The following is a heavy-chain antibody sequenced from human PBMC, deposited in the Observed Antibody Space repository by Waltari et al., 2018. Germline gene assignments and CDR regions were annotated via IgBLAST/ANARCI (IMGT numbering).Heavy chain of an antibody. Sequence: QVQLQESGPGLVKPSETLSLTCTVSGGSISSHYWSWIRQPPGKGLEWIGYIYYSGSTNYSPSHKCRVTISVDTSKNQFSLKLSSVTAADTAVYYCARERGDDAFDIWGQGTMVTVSS. CDR1: GGSISSHY. CDR2: IYYSGST. CDR3: ARERGDDAFDI. V-gene: IGHV4-59*11. J-gene: IGHJ3*02.